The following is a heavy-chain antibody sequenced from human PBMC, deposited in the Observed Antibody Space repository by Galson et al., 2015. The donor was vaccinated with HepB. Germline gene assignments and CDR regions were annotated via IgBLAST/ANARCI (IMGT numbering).Heavy chain of an antibody. Sequence: SLRLSCAASGFTFSSYAMHWVRQAPGKGLEWVAVISYDGSNKYYADSVKGRFTISRDNSKNTLYLQMNSLRAEDTAVYYCARGSPNYYDSSGYYHGVPFDPWGQGTLVTVSS. CDR3: ARGSPNYYDSSGYYHGVPFDP. V-gene: IGHV3-30-3*01. CDR2: ISYDGSNK. D-gene: IGHD3-22*01. J-gene: IGHJ5*02. CDR1: GFTFSSYA.